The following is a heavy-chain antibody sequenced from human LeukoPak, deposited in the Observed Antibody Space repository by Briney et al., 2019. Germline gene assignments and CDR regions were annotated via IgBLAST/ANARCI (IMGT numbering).Heavy chain of an antibody. CDR3: TRDSGTYKWFEP. J-gene: IGHJ5*02. Sequence: GGSLRLSCAASGFTFSGCAIHWVRQSSGKGLEWVGQIDKKDKGYSTATAYAASVKGRLTTSRDDSINTAYLQMKSLKPEDRPLYYCTRDSGTYKWFEPWGEGTMVSVSS. D-gene: IGHD1-26*01. CDR2: IDKKDKGYSTAT. CDR1: GFTFSGCA. V-gene: IGHV3-73*01.